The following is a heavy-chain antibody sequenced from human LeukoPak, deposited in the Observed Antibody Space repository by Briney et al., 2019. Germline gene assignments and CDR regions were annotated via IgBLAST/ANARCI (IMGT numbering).Heavy chain of an antibody. CDR2: IYYSGST. CDR3: ARYDFWGGYSYFDY. J-gene: IGHJ4*02. D-gene: IGHD3-3*01. V-gene: IGHV4-39*01. Sequence: PSETLSLTCTVSGGSISSSSYYWGWIRQPPGKGLEWIGSIYYSGSTYYNPSLKSRVTISVDTSKNQFSLKLSSVTAADTAVYYCARYDFWGGYSYFDYWGQGTLVTVSS. CDR1: GGSISSSSYY.